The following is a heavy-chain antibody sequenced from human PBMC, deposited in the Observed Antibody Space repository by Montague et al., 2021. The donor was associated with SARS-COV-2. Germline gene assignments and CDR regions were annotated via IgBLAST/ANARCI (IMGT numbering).Heavy chain of an antibody. D-gene: IGHD3-9*01. CDR2: IDWDDDK. CDR3: ARTFYDILTGYSKAGFDY. V-gene: IGHV2-70*11. J-gene: IGHJ4*02. Sequence: PALVKPTQTLTLTCTFSGFSLTTDGMCVSWVRQPPGKALEWLARIDWDDDKYYSTSLKTRLTISKDTSKNQVVLTMTNMDPVYTATYSCARTFYDILTGYSKAGFDYWGQGTLVTVSS. CDR1: GFSLTTDGMC.